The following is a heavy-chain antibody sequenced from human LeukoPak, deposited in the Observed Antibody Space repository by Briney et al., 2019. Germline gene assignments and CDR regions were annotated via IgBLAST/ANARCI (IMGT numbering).Heavy chain of an antibody. CDR2: ISWNSGSI. V-gene: IGHV3-9*01. J-gene: IGHJ4*02. Sequence: PGGSLRLSCAASGFTFDDYAMQWVRQAPGKGLEWVSGISWNSGSIGYADSVKGRFTISRDNAKNQFSLKLSSVTAADTAVYYCARGRRYYDFWSGYYNFDYWGQGTLVTVSS. CDR3: ARGRRYYDFWSGYYNFDY. D-gene: IGHD3-3*01. CDR1: GFTFDDYA.